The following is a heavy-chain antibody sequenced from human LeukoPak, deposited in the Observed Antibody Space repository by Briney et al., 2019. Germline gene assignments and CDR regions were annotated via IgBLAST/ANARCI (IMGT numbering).Heavy chain of an antibody. D-gene: IGHD3-22*01. CDR2: ISAYNGNT. CDR1: GYTFTGYY. V-gene: IGHV1-18*04. CDR3: ARDVYYDSSGYYYVDAFDI. Sequence: ASVKVSCKASGYTFTGYYMNWVRQAPGQGLEWMGWISAYNGNTNYAQKLQGRVTMTTDTSTSTAYMELRSLRSDDTAVYYCARDVYYDSSGYYYVDAFDIWGQGTMVTVSS. J-gene: IGHJ3*02.